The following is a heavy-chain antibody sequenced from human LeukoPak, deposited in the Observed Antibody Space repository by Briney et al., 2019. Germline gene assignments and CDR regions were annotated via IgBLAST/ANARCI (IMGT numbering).Heavy chain of an antibody. D-gene: IGHD3-10*01. CDR3: ASYGSGSYRFDP. Sequence: PSETLSLTCTVSGGSISSGDYYWSWIRQHPGKGLEWIGYIHHSGSTYYNPSLKSRVIISVDTSKNQFSLKLNSVTAADTAVYYCASYGSGSYRFDPWGQGTLVTVSS. CDR2: IHHSGST. J-gene: IGHJ5*02. V-gene: IGHV4-31*03. CDR1: GGSISSGDYY.